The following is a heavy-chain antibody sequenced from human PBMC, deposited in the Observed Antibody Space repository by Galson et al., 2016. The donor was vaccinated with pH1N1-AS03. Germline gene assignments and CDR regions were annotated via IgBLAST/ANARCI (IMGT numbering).Heavy chain of an antibody. Sequence: SETLSLTCTVSGGPISSSPYYWGWVRQPPGKGLEWIGTVYYLGATYYSPSLRSRVTISIDTSKNQFSLNLNSVTAADTAVYYCARHVSGSYPNNLDYWGQGTLVIVSS. J-gene: IGHJ4*02. V-gene: IGHV4-39*07. CDR1: GGPISSSPYY. CDR2: VYYLGAT. CDR3: ARHVSGSYPNNLDY. D-gene: IGHD1-26*01.